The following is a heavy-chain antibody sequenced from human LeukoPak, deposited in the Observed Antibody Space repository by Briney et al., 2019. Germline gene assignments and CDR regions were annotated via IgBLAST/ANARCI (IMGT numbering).Heavy chain of an antibody. CDR1: GFTFSSYA. Sequence: GGSLRLSCAASGFTFSSYAMSWVRQAPGMGLEWVSTIYRGGSSFYADSVKGRFTISRDNSKNTLYLQMDSLRAEDTAVYYCASDLSTWFDWGQGTQDTVAS. J-gene: IGHJ4*02. CDR3: ASDLSTWFD. D-gene: IGHD6-13*01. V-gene: IGHV3-66*01. CDR2: IYRGGSS.